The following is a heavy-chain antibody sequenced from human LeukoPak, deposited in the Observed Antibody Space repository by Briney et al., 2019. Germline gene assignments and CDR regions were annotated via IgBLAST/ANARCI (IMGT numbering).Heavy chain of an antibody. CDR3: ARDLPVAGSDC. J-gene: IGHJ4*02. CDR2: INDVGSDS. CDR1: GFTFSAYW. D-gene: IGHD6-19*01. V-gene: IGHV3-74*01. Sequence: GGSLRLSCAASGFTFSAYWMHWVRQAPGKGLVWVGRINDVGSDSTYVDSVKGRFTISRDNAKNTLYLQMNSLRAEDTAVYYCARDLPVAGSDCWGQGTLVTVSS.